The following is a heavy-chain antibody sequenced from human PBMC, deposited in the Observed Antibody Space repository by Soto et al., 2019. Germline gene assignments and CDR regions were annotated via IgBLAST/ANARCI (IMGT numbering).Heavy chain of an antibody. CDR1: GYTFTSYG. CDR2: MDPNSGST. CDR3: ARERKFDFWRKGLDV. V-gene: IGHV1-8*02. Sequence: GASVKVSCKASGYTFTSYGISWVRQAPGQGLEWLGWMDPNSGSTGYAQNFQGRVTMTRNISINTAHMELSSLRSEDTAVYYCARERKFDFWRKGLDVWGQGTTVTVSS. D-gene: IGHD3-3*01. J-gene: IGHJ6*02.